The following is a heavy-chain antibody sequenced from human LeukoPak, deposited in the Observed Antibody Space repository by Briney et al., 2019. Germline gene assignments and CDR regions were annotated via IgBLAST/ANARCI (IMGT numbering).Heavy chain of an antibody. CDR3: ALSTSYGDHEGIPFDI. V-gene: IGHV1-2*06. D-gene: IGHD4-17*01. Sequence: ASVKVSCKASGYTFTGYYMHWVRQAPGQGLEWMGRINPNSGGTNYAQKFQGRVTMTRDTSISTAYMELSRLRSDDTAVYYCALSTSYGDHEGIPFDIWGQGAMVTVSS. J-gene: IGHJ3*02. CDR2: INPNSGGT. CDR1: GYTFTGYY.